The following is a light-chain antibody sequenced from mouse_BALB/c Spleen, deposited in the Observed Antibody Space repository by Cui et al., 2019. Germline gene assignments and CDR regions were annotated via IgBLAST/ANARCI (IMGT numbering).Light chain of an antibody. J-gene: IGKJ2*01. CDR1: PSVSSSY. V-gene: IGKV4-79*01. CDR2: STS. Sequence: QIVLTQSPAIMSASPGEKVTLTCSASPSVSSSYLYWYQQKPGSSPKLWIYSTSNLAAGVPARFSGSGSGTSYSLTISSMEAEDAASYFCHQWSSYPYTFGGGTKLEIK. CDR3: HQWSSYPYT.